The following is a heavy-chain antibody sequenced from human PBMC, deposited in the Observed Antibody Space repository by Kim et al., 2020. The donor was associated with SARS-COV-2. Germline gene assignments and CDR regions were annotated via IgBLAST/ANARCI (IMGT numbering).Heavy chain of an antibody. V-gene: IGHV3-7*01. CDR2: IKQDGTDK. D-gene: IGHD2-2*01. CDR1: GFSLGDYW. CDR3: ARWTSTSYY. Sequence: GGSLRLSCAASGFSLGDYWMNWVRQAPGKGLEWVANIKQDGTDKHYVDSVKGRFTISRDNAKNSLYLQMNSLRAEDTAVYYCARWTSTSYYWGHGTLVT. J-gene: IGHJ4*01.